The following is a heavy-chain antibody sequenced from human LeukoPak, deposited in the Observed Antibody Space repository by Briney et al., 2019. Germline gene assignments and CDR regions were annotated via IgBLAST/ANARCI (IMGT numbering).Heavy chain of an antibody. D-gene: IGHD3-16*01. Sequence: GGSLRLSCAASGFTFTNNDMSWVRQAPGKGLEWVSGISVAADTTFYANSVRGRFTISRDNSRNTLYPQMNSLRAEDTAVYYCAQVTWVRDVTGHYGGQGILVTVSS. J-gene: IGHJ4*02. CDR2: ISVAADTT. CDR1: GFTFTNND. V-gene: IGHV3-23*01. CDR3: AQVTWVRDVTGHY.